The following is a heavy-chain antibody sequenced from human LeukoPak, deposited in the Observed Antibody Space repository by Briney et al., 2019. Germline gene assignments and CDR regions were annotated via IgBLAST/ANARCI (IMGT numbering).Heavy chain of an antibody. CDR2: MNPNSGNT. D-gene: IGHD6-13*01. CDR1: GYTFTSYD. V-gene: IGHV1-8*01. Sequence: RASVKVSCKASGYTFTSYDINWVRQATGQGLEWMGWMNPNSGNTGYAQKFQGRVTMTRNTSISTAYMELSSLRSEDTAVYYCARGLIAAAGTTLRYWGQGTLVTVSS. J-gene: IGHJ4*02. CDR3: ARGLIAAAGTTLRY.